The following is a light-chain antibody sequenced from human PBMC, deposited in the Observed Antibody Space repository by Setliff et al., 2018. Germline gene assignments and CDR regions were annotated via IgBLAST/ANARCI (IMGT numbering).Light chain of an antibody. CDR2: EVT. Sequence: ALTQPASVSGSPGQSITISCAGTSSDVGAYNLVSWYQQHPGKGPKVLIYEVTERPSGVSTRFSGSKSGDTASLTISGLQAEDEADYHCASYIGSSTYVFGSGTKVTVL. V-gene: IGLV2-23*02. CDR1: SSDVGAYNL. CDR3: ASYIGSSTYV. J-gene: IGLJ1*01.